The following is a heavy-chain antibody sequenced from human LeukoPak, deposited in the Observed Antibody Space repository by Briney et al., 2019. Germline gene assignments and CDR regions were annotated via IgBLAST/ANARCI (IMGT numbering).Heavy chain of an antibody. Sequence: GGSLRLSCAASGFTFSSYEMNWVRQAPGKGLEWVSYISSSGSTIYYADSVKGRFTISRDNAKNSLYLQMNSLRAEDTAVYYSARSRGSGSYSDYWGQGTLVTVSS. J-gene: IGHJ4*02. CDR1: GFTFSSYE. D-gene: IGHD3-10*01. CDR3: ARSRGSGSYSDY. V-gene: IGHV3-48*03. CDR2: ISSSGSTI.